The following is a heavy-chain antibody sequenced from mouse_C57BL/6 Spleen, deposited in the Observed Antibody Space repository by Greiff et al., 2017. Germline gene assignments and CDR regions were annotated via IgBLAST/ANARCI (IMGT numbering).Heavy chain of an antibody. CDR2: INPSNGGT. CDR3: ARGDYYYGSSRYYAMDY. J-gene: IGHJ4*01. D-gene: IGHD1-1*01. Sequence: VQLQQPGTELVKPGASVKLSCKASGYTFTSYWMHWVKQRPGQGLEWIGNINPSNGGTNYNEKFKSKATLTVDKSSSTAYMQLSSLTSEDSAVYYCARGDYYYGSSRYYAMDYWGQGTSVTVSS. CDR1: GYTFTSYW. V-gene: IGHV1-53*01.